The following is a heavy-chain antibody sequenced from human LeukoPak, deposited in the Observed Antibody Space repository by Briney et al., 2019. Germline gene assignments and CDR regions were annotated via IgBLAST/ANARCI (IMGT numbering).Heavy chain of an antibody. CDR1: GGSFSGYY. CDR2: INHSGST. CDR3: ARSRSRDFWSGDKGAFDI. D-gene: IGHD3-3*01. Sequence: PSETLSLTCAVYGGSFSGYYWSWIRQPPGKRLEWIGEINHSGSTNYNPSLKSRVTISVDTSKNQFSLKLSSVTAADTAVYYCARSRSRDFWSGDKGAFDIWGQGTMVTVSS. V-gene: IGHV4-34*01. J-gene: IGHJ3*02.